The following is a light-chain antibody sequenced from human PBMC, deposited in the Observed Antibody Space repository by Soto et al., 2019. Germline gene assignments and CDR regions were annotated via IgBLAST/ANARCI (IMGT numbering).Light chain of an antibody. CDR2: GAS. CDR3: QHYENWLALT. Sequence: EILITQSLAAPSASPRAIATLSCRASQSFSSNLAWYQQKPGQAPRLLIYGASTRATGIPARFSGSGSGTDFTLTIRSLQSEDSAVYFCQHYENWLALTCGGGTKVDI. J-gene: IGKJ4*01. V-gene: IGKV3-15*01. CDR1: QSFSSN.